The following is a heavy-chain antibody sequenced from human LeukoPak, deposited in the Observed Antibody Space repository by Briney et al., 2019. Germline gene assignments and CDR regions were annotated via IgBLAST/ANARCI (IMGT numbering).Heavy chain of an antibody. CDR2: ISGSGGST. V-gene: IGHV3-23*01. Sequence: GGSLRLSCAASGFTFSTYAMNWVRQAPGEGLKWVSAISGSGGSTYYADSVKGRFTISRDNSKNTLYLQMNSLRVEDTAVYYCARVRGWSFDFWGQGTLVTVSS. CDR3: ARVRGWSFDF. J-gene: IGHJ4*02. CDR1: GFTFSTYA. D-gene: IGHD2-15*01.